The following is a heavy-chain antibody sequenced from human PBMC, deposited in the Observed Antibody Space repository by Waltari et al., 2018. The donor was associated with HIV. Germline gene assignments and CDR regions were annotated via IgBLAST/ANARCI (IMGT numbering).Heavy chain of an antibody. Sequence: EVQLVESGGDLVQPGGSLRLSCAPSGFTVSSNYMSWVRQGPGKGLEWVSIIYAGGSTDYSASVKGRFTISRDNSKNTLYLQMNSLRAEDTAVYYCATSRGTYLDYWGQGTLVTVSS. D-gene: IGHD3-16*01. V-gene: IGHV3-66*02. CDR1: GFTVSSNY. CDR3: ATSRGTYLDY. J-gene: IGHJ4*02. CDR2: IYAGGST.